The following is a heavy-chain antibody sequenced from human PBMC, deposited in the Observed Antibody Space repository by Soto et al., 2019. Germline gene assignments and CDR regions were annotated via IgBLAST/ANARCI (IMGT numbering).Heavy chain of an antibody. CDR1: GFTFSSYE. J-gene: IGHJ4*02. CDR2: ISSSGRTI. D-gene: IGHD1-20*01. CDR3: ARSGYNWNDGARGYFDY. Sequence: GGSLRLSCAASGFTFSSYEMNWVRQAPGKGLEWVSYISSSGRTIYYADSVKGRFTISRDNAKNSLYLQMNSLRAEDTAVYYCARSGYNWNDGARGYFDYWGQGTMVTVSS. V-gene: IGHV3-48*03.